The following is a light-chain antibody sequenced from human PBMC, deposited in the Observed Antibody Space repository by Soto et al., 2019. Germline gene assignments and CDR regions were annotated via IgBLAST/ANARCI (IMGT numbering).Light chain of an antibody. V-gene: IGLV2-14*03. CDR2: DVS. J-gene: IGLJ2*01. Sequence: QSALTQPASVSGSPGQSITISCTGTSSDVGGYNYVSWYQQHPGKAPKLMIYDVSIRPSGVSNRLSGSKSGNTASLTISGLQAEDEADYYCSSYTSSSTLKVFGGGTQLTVL. CDR1: SSDVGGYNY. CDR3: SSYTSSSTLKV.